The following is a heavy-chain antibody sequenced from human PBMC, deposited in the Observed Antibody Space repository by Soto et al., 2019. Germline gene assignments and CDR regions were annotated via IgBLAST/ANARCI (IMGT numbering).Heavy chain of an antibody. J-gene: IGHJ5*02. CDR3: ARARIVLMVPMGSWFDP. Sequence: PSETLSLTRPVYGGSFSGYYWSWIRQPPGKGLEWIGEINHSGSTNYNPSLKSRVTISVDTSKNQFSLKLSSVTAADTAVYYCARARIVLMVPMGSWFDPWGQGTLVTVS. D-gene: IGHD2-8*01. CDR1: GGSFSGYY. V-gene: IGHV4-34*01. CDR2: INHSGST.